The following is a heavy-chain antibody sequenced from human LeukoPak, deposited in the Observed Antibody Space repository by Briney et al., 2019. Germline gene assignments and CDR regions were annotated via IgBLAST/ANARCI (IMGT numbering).Heavy chain of an antibody. D-gene: IGHD1-26*01. V-gene: IGHV3-33*01. J-gene: IGHJ4*02. CDR2: IWSDGSNK. Sequence: GGSLRLPCEASGFTFSSYGIHWVRQAPGKGLEWVTVIWSDGSNKYYADSVKGRFTISRDNSKNTLYLQLNSLRAEDTAVYYCARASGSFDYWGQGTLVSVSS. CDR3: ARASGSFDY. CDR1: GFTFSSYG.